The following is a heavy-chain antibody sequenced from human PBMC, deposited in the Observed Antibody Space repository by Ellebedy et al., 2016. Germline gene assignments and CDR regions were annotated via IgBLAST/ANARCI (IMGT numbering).Heavy chain of an antibody. CDR2: ISSSSSTI. V-gene: IGHV3-48*01. D-gene: IGHD2-15*01. CDR3: ARGVGSGWFDP. Sequence: GGSLRLSCVASGATFRSYSMNWVRQAPGKGLEWVSYISSSSSTIYYADSVKGRFTISRDNSKNTLYLQMNSLRAEDTAVYYCARGVGSGWFDPWGQGTLVTVSS. CDR1: GATFRSYS. J-gene: IGHJ5*02.